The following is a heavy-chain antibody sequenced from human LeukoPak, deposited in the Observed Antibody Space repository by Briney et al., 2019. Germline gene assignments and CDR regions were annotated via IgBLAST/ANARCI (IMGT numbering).Heavy chain of an antibody. CDR2: IYTSGST. J-gene: IGHJ6*03. CDR1: GGSISSYY. Sequence: SETLSLTCTVSGGSISSYYWSWIRQPAGKGLEWIGRIYTSGSTNYNPSLKSRVTISVDKSKNQFSLKLSSVTAADTAVYYCARDSFGVVGSGSYLGYYYYMDVWGKGTTVTVSS. CDR3: ARDSFGVVGSGSYLGYYYYMDV. D-gene: IGHD3-10*01. V-gene: IGHV4-4*07.